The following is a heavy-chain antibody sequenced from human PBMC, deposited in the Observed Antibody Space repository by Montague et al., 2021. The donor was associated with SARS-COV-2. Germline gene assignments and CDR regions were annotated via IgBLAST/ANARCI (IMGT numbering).Heavy chain of an antibody. CDR1: GGSFSGYY. CDR2: INRSGST. CDR3: ARGPRITMIVVVITDIWFDP. V-gene: IGHV4-34*01. Sequence: SETLSLTCAVYGGSFSGYYWSWIRQPPGKGLEWIGEINRSGSTNYNPSLKSRVTISVDTSKNQFSLKLSSVTAADTPVYYCARGPRITMIVVVITDIWFDPWGQGTLVTVSS. D-gene: IGHD3-22*01. J-gene: IGHJ5*02.